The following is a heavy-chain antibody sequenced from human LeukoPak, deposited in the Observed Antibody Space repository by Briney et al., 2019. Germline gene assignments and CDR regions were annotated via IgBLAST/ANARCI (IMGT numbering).Heavy chain of an antibody. CDR2: IYYSGST. J-gene: IGHJ4*02. CDR3: ASYDYVWGSYRSFDY. V-gene: IGHV4-39*01. Sequence: PSKTLSLTCTVSGGSISSSSYYWGWIRQPPGKGLEWIGSIYYSGSTYYNPSLKSRVTISVDTSKNQFSLKLSSVTAADTAVYYCASYDYVWGSYRSFDYWGQGTLVTVSS. CDR1: GGSISSSSYY. D-gene: IGHD3-16*02.